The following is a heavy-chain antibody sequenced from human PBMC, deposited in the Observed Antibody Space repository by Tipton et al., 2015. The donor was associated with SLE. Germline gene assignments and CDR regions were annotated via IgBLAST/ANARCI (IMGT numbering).Heavy chain of an antibody. J-gene: IGHJ5*02. CDR3: ARALRGGSGRGWFDP. V-gene: IGHV4-39*01. D-gene: IGHD6-19*01. CDR1: GGSISSSSYY. Sequence: LRLSCTVSGGSISSSSYYWGWIRQPPGKGLEWIGSIYYSGSTYYNPSLKSRVTISVATSKNRFSLKLSSVTAADTAVYYCARALRGGSGRGWFDPWGQGTLVTVSS. CDR2: IYYSGST.